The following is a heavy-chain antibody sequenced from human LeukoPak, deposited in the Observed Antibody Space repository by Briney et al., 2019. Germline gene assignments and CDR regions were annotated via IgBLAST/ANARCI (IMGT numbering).Heavy chain of an antibody. J-gene: IGHJ5*02. D-gene: IGHD3-22*01. Sequence: ASVKVSCKASGYTFTGYYMHWVRQAPGQGLEWMGWINPNSGGTNYAQKFQGRVTMTRDTSISTAYMELSRLRSDDTAVYYCARDGRVYYYDSSGASWGQGTLVTVSS. CDR3: ARDGRVYYYDSSGAS. CDR1: GYTFTGYY. CDR2: INPNSGGT. V-gene: IGHV1-2*02.